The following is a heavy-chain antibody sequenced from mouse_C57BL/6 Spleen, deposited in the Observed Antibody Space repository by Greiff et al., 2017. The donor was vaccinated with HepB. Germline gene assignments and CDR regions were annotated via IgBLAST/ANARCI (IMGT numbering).Heavy chain of an antibody. CDR2: INPNNGGT. J-gene: IGHJ2*01. V-gene: IGHV1-26*01. D-gene: IGHD4-1*01. CDR1: GYTFTDYY. Sequence: EVQLQQSGPELVKPGASVKISCKASGYTFTDYYMNWVKQSHGKSLEWIGDINPNNGGTSYNQKFKGKATLTVDKSSSTAYMELRSLTSEDSAVYDCARSAGRDWGQGTTLTVSS. CDR3: ARSAGRD.